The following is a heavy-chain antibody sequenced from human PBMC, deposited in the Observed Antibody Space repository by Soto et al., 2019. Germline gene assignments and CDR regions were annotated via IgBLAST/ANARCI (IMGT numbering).Heavy chain of an antibody. CDR1: GGSISSGDYY. D-gene: IGHD3-22*01. CDR2: IYYNGST. Sequence: QVQLQESGPGLVKPSQTLSLTCTVSGGSISSGDYYWSWIRQPPGKGLEWIGYIYYNGSTYYNPPLKSRVTISVDTSKNQFSLKLSSVTAADTAVYYCASNYYDSSGYYHYYYYAMDVWGQGTTVTVSS. CDR3: ASNYYDSSGYYHYYYYAMDV. J-gene: IGHJ6*02. V-gene: IGHV4-30-4*01.